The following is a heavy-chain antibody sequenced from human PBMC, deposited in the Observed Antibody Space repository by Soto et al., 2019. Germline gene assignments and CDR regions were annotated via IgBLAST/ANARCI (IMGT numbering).Heavy chain of an antibody. CDR3: ARDGSSTMIVVVYDY. J-gene: IGHJ4*02. Sequence: GAAVKVSCKASGYTFTSYAMHWVRQAPGQRLEWMGWINAGNGNTKYSQKFQGRVTITRDTSASTAYMELSSLRSEDTAVYYCARDGSSTMIVVVYDYWGQGTLVTVSS. D-gene: IGHD3-22*01. V-gene: IGHV1-3*01. CDR1: GYTFTSYA. CDR2: INAGNGNT.